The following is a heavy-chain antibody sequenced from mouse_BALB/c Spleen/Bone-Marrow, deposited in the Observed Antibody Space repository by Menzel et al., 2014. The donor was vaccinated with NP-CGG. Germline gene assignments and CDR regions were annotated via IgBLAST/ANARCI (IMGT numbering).Heavy chain of an antibody. V-gene: IGHV6-6*02. J-gene: IGHJ2*01. CDR1: GFTFSNYW. D-gene: IGHD1-1*01. Sequence: EVKVEESGGGLVQPGGSMKLSCVASGFTFSNYWMNWVRQSPEKGLEWVAEIRLKSSNYATHYAESVKGRFTISRDDSKSSVYLQMNNLRAEDTGIYYRTRPHYYGSSYYFDYWGQGTTLTVSS. CDR2: IRLKSSNYAT. CDR3: TRPHYYGSSYYFDY.